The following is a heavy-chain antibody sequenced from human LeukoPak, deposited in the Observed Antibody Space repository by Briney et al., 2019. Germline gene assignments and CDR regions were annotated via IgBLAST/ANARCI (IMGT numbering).Heavy chain of an antibody. D-gene: IGHD2-21*02. V-gene: IGHV4-39*07. CDR2: IYYSGST. Sequence: PSETLSLTCTVSGGSISSSSYYWGWIRQPPGEGLEWIGSIYYSGSTYYNPSLKSRVTISVDTSKNQFSLKLSSVTAADTAVYYCARDRNCGGDCPPDYWGQGTLVTVSS. CDR3: ARDRNCGGDCPPDY. J-gene: IGHJ4*02. CDR1: GGSISSSSYY.